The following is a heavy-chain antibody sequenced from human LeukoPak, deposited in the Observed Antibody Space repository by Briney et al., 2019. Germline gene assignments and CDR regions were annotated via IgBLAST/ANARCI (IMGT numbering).Heavy chain of an antibody. CDR1: GFTFSSYW. CDR2: IKQDGSEK. CDR3: APSPRIAVAGDWFDP. V-gene: IGHV3-7*01. D-gene: IGHD6-19*01. Sequence: GGSLRLSCAASGFTFSSYWMSWVRQAPGKGLEWVANIKQDGSEKYYVDSVKGRFTISRDNAKNSLYLQMNSLRAEDTAVYYCAPSPRIAVAGDWFDPWGQETLVTVSS. J-gene: IGHJ5*02.